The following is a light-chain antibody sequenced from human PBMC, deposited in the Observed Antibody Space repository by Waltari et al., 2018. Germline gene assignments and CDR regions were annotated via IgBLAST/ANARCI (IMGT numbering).Light chain of an antibody. CDR2: DVS. J-gene: IGLJ3*02. CDR3: SSYTSTWV. CDR1: SSDFAVFNY. Sequence: QSALTQSASASGSPGQSITISCTGTSSDFAVFNYVSWYQQHPGKAPQLMIYDVSKPPTGVSNLFSVSRSGNPASRAICVLQAEDEADYYCSSYTSTWVFGGGTKLTVL. V-gene: IGLV2-14*01.